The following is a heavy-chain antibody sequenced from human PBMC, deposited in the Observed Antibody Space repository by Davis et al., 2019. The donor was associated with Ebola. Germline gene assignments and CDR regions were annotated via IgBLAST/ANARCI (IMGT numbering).Heavy chain of an antibody. Sequence: SETLSLTCAVYGGSFSGYYWSWIRQPPGKGLEWIGEINHSGSTNYNPSPKSRVTISVDTSKNQFSLKLSSVTAADTAVYYCATPGRYCTNGVCYYYYYGMDVWGQGTTVTVSS. CDR2: INHSGST. D-gene: IGHD2-8*01. CDR1: GGSFSGYY. J-gene: IGHJ6*02. CDR3: ATPGRYCTNGVCYYYYYGMDV. V-gene: IGHV4-34*01.